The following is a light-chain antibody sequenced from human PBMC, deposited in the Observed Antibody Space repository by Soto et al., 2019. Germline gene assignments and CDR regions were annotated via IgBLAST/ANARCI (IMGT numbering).Light chain of an antibody. J-gene: IGKJ1*01. CDR3: QQYGTSLTRP. Sequence: EIVLTQSPGTLSLSPGERATLSCRASQSVRNNYLAWYQQKPGQAPRLLIYDASSRATDIPDRFSGSGSRTDFTLTISRLEPEDFAVYYCQQYGTSLTRPFGQGTKVETK. CDR1: QSVRNNY. V-gene: IGKV3-20*01. CDR2: DAS.